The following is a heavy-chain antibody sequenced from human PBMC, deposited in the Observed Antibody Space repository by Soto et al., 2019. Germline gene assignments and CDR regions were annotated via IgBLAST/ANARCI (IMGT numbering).Heavy chain of an antibody. J-gene: IGHJ4*02. V-gene: IGHV4-59*01. CDR3: ARDQGGGWSNIDY. D-gene: IGHD6-19*01. CDR2: ISYSGTT. Sequence: ASETLSLTCTVSGGSISSYYWSWIRQPPGEGLEWIGYISYSGTTNYNPSLKSRVTISVDTSKNQFSLKLSSVTAADTAVYYCARDQGGGWSNIDYWGQGTLVTVSS. CDR1: GGSISSYY.